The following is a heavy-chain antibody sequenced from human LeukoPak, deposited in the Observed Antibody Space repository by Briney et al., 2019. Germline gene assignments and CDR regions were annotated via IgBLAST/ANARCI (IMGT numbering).Heavy chain of an antibody. Sequence: GASVKVSCKASGYTFTGYYMHWVRQAPGQGLEWMGWINPNSGGTNYAQKFQGRVTMTRDTSISTAYMELSRLRSDDTAVYYYARLGIAVAEGGFDYWGQGTLVTVSS. CDR1: GYTFTGYY. D-gene: IGHD6-19*01. CDR3: ARLGIAVAEGGFDY. CDR2: INPNSGGT. J-gene: IGHJ4*02. V-gene: IGHV1-2*02.